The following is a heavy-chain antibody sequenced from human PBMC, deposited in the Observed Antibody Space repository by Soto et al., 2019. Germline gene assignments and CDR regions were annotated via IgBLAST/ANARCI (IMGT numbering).Heavy chain of an antibody. D-gene: IGHD3-9*01. V-gene: IGHV5-51*01. J-gene: IGHJ4*02. CDR2: IYPGDSDT. CDR1: GYSFTSYW. Sequence: PGESLKISCKGSGYSFTSYWIGWVRQMPGKGLEWMGIIYPGDSDTRYSPSFQGQVTISADKSISTAYLQWSSLKASDTAMYYCARLSFFILTGYYGPFDYWGQGTLVSVSS. CDR3: ARLSFFILTGYYGPFDY.